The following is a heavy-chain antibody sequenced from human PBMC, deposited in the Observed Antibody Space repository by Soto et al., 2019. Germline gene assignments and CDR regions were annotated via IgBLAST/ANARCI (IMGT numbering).Heavy chain of an antibody. D-gene: IGHD5-12*01. CDR2: INHSGGT. Sequence: SEILSLTCAVHGESFSGYYWSWIRQPPGKGLEWIGEINHSGGTNYNPSLKSRVTISVDTSKNQFSLKLSSVTAADTAVYYCARRYSGYDFDYWGQGTLVTVSS. J-gene: IGHJ4*02. V-gene: IGHV4-34*01. CDR3: ARRYSGYDFDY. CDR1: GESFSGYY.